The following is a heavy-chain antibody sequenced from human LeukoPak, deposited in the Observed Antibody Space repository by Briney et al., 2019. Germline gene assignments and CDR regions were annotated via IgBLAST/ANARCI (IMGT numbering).Heavy chain of an antibody. CDR3: ARERREDIVVVPAAKPKRNNWFDP. Sequence: SETLSLTCTVSGGSFSNYYWSWIRQPPGKGLEWIGYIYYSGSTNYNPSLKSRVTISVDTSKNQFSLKLSSVTAADTAVYYCARERREDIVVVPAAKPKRNNWFDPWGQGTLVTVSS. J-gene: IGHJ5*02. CDR1: GGSFSNYY. CDR2: IYYSGST. D-gene: IGHD2-2*02. V-gene: IGHV4-59*12.